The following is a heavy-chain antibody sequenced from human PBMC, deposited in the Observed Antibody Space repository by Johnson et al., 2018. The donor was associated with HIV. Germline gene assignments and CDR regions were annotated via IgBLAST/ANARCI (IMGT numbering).Heavy chain of an antibody. CDR2: IKQDGSER. J-gene: IGHJ3*02. Sequence: VQLVESGGGLVQPGESLRLSCAASGFTFSSYWMNWVRQAPGKGLEWVANIKQDGSERKYVDSVKGRFTISRDNAKKHLYLQMNSLRGEDTALYYCARVVAFGWELNDAFDIWGQGTMVTVSS. D-gene: IGHD1-26*01. CDR1: GFTFSSYW. V-gene: IGHV3-7*05. CDR3: ARVVAFGWELNDAFDI.